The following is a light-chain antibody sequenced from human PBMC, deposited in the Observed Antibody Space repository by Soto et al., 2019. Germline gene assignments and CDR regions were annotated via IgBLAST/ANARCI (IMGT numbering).Light chain of an antibody. J-gene: IGKJ4*01. CDR2: KAS. CDR1: QSISSW. V-gene: IGKV1-5*03. Sequence: DIQMTQSPSTLSASVGDRVTITCRASQSISSWLAWYQQKPGKAPNLLIYKASSLASGVPSRFSGSGSGTEFPLTISSLQHDALATYYCQQYNSYPLTFGGGTKVEIK. CDR3: QQYNSYPLT.